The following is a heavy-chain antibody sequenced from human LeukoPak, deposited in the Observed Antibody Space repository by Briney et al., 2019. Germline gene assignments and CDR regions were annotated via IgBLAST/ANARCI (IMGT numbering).Heavy chain of an antibody. J-gene: IGHJ4*02. D-gene: IGHD3-10*01. Sequence: GGSLRLSCAASGFTFSSYAMHWVRQAPGKGLEWVAVISYDGSNKYYADSVKGRFTISRDNSKNTLYLQMNSLRAEDTAVYYCARDHRGVRDYFDYWGQGTLVTVSS. V-gene: IGHV3-30-3*01. CDR2: ISYDGSNK. CDR3: ARDHRGVRDYFDY. CDR1: GFTFSSYA.